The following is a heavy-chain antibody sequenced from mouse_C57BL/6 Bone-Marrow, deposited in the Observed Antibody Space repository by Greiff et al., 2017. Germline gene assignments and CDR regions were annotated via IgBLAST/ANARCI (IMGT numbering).Heavy chain of an antibody. CDR3: ARGDGNYLYYYAMDY. CDR2: INPSNGGT. Sequence: QVQLQQPGTELVKPGASVTLSCKASGYTFTSYWMHWVKQRPGQGLEWIGNINPSNGGTNYNEKFKIKATLTVDKSSNTAYMQLSSLTSEDSAVYYCARGDGNYLYYYAMDYWGQGTSVTVSS. V-gene: IGHV1-53*01. J-gene: IGHJ4*01. D-gene: IGHD2-1*01. CDR1: GYTFTSYW.